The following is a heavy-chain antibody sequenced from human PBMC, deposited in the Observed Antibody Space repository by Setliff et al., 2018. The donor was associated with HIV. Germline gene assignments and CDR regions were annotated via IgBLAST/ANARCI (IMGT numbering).Heavy chain of an antibody. CDR2: IDSNNGNR. Sequence: ASVKVSCKASGGTFTYYSLHWVRQAPGQGLEWMGWIDSNNGNRNFAQKFRGRVTMTTDISTNTAYMELSSLRSEDTAVYYCARVYYYYYYYMDVWGKGTTVTVSS. CDR3: ARVYYYYYYYMDV. J-gene: IGHJ6*03. V-gene: IGHV1-18*01. CDR1: GGTFTYYS.